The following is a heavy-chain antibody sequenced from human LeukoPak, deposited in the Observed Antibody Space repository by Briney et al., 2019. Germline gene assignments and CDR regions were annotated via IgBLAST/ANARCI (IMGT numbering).Heavy chain of an antibody. CDR3: ASLMGLRQPYGMNV. V-gene: IGHV5-51*01. J-gene: IGHJ6*02. Sequence: ESLKISCQGSGYSFSSYWIAWVRQMPGKGLEWMGLIYPGDSDTRYSPSFEGPVTISVDKSISTAYLQWNSLKASDTAVYFCASLMGLRQPYGMNVWGQGTMATVSS. D-gene: IGHD3-10*01. CDR1: GYSFSSYW. CDR2: IYPGDSDT.